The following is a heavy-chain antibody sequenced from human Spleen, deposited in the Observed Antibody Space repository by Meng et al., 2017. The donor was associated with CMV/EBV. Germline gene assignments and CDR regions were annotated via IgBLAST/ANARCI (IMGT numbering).Heavy chain of an antibody. Sequence: YPYVSYCISCVRQAPSQGLEWLAWISVYNSNKKYAENHHGRVTLTTDTSTSTASMELRSLTSDDTGVYYCARFAGSPFGGYSFVDLWGRGTLVTVSS. V-gene: IGHV1-18*01. D-gene: IGHD1-26*01. CDR2: ISVYNSNK. CDR1: YPYVSYC. J-gene: IGHJ2*01. CDR3: ARFAGSPFGGYSFVDL.